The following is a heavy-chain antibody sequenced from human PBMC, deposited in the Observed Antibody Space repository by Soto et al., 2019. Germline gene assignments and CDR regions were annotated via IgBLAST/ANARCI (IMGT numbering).Heavy chain of an antibody. CDR3: AREVVAIGPLDYYYYGMDV. CDR2: INPNSGGT. V-gene: IGHV1-2*04. Sequence: ASVKVSCKASGYTSTGYYMHWVRQAPGQGLEWMGWINPNSGGTNYAQKFQGWVTMTRDTSISTAYMELSRLRSDDTAVYYCAREVVAIGPLDYYYYGMDVWGQGTTVTVSS. J-gene: IGHJ6*02. CDR1: GYTSTGYY. D-gene: IGHD5-12*01.